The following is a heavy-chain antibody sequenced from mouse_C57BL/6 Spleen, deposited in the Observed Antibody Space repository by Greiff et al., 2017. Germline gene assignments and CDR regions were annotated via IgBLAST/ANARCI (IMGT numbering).Heavy chain of an antibody. CDR2: INPKNGGT. Sequence: EVKLMESGPELVKPGASGKVSCKASGYTFTDYNMHRVKQSHGKSLEWIGYINPKNGGTSYNQKFKGKATLTVNKSSSTAYMELRSLTSEDSAVYYCAREDDYDDAMDYWGQGTSVTVSS. CDR1: GYTFTDYN. V-gene: IGHV1-22*01. J-gene: IGHJ4*01. D-gene: IGHD2-4*01. CDR3: AREDDYDDAMDY.